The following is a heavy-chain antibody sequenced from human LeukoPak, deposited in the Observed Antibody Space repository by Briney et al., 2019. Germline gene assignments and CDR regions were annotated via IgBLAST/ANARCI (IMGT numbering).Heavy chain of an antibody. V-gene: IGHV4-59*01. J-gene: IGHJ4*02. Sequence: PSETLSLTCTVSGGSISSYYWSWLRQPPGKGLEWFGYIYYSGSTNYNPSLKSRVTISVDTSKNQFSLKLSSVTAADTAVYYCARTLAYGGSYYFDYWGQGTLVTVSS. CDR2: IYYSGST. CDR3: ARTLAYGGSYYFDY. D-gene: IGHD4/OR15-4a*01. CDR1: GGSISSYY.